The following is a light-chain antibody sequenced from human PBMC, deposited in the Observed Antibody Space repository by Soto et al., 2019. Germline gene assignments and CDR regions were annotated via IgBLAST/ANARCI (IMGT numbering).Light chain of an antibody. CDR1: QDISNY. CDR3: QQYDNLRT. V-gene: IGKV1-33*01. Sequence: DIQMTQSPSSLSASVGDRVTITCQASQDISNYLNWYQQKPGKAPKLLIYDASNLETGVPSRFSGSGSGTDFTFTISSRQPEDIAKYYCQQYDNLRTFGQGTKVEIK. CDR2: DAS. J-gene: IGKJ1*01.